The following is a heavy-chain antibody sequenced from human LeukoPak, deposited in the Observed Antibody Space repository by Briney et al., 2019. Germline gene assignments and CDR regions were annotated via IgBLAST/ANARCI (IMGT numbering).Heavy chain of an antibody. CDR1: GFTFSNYG. Sequence: GRSLRLSCAASGFTFSNYGIHWVRQAPGKGLEWVTFIQTDGNTKYYADSVRGRFTISRDNSKNTVSLQMNSLRAEDTAVYYCAREESSLVLGGLAYWGQGTLATVSS. CDR2: IQTDGNTK. V-gene: IGHV3-33*01. CDR3: AREESSLVLGGLAY. J-gene: IGHJ4*02. D-gene: IGHD6-13*01.